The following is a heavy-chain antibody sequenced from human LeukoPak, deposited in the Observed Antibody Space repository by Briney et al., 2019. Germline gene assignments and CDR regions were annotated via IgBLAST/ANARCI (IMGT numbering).Heavy chain of an antibody. CDR2: ISGSGGNT. V-gene: IGHV3-23*01. Sequence: GGSLRLSCAASRFTFSSYAMSWVRQTSGQGLEGVSAISGSGGNTNYADSVKGRFTISRDNSKNTLYLQMNTLKAEDTALYYCARVPHYYFGSGSYQFDSWGQGTLVAVSS. CDR3: ARVPHYYFGSGSYQFDS. J-gene: IGHJ4*02. CDR1: RFTFSSYA. D-gene: IGHD3-10*01.